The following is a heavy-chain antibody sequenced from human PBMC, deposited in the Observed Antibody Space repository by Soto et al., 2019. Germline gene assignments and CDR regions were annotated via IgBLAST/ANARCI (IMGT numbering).Heavy chain of an antibody. Sequence: TSQTLSLTCTVSGDSIRSGNHSWSWFRQPPGKGLEWIGYIYYSGSTYYSPSHKSRVTISVDTSKNQFSLKLGSVTAADTAVYYCARGDCGSTSCYQLDYWGQGTLVTVSS. D-gene: IGHD2-2*01. J-gene: IGHJ4*02. CDR1: GDSIRSGNHS. CDR2: IYYSGST. CDR3: ARGDCGSTSCYQLDY. V-gene: IGHV4-30-4*01.